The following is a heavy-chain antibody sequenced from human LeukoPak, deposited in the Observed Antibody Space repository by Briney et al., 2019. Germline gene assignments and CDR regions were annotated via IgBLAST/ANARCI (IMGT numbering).Heavy chain of an antibody. V-gene: IGHV4-31*03. Sequence: SETLSLTCTVSGGSISSGGYYWSWIRQHPGKGLEWIGYIYYSGSTYYNPSLKSRVTISVDTSKNQFSLKLSSVTAADTAVYYCAVFWSGYSRVYYFDYWGQGTLVTVSS. D-gene: IGHD3-3*01. J-gene: IGHJ4*02. CDR2: IYYSGST. CDR1: GGSISSGGYY. CDR3: AVFWSGYSRVYYFDY.